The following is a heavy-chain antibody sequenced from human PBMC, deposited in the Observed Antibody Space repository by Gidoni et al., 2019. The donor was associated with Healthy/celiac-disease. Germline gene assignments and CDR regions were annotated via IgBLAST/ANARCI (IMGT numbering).Heavy chain of an antibody. J-gene: IGHJ4*02. V-gene: IGHV1-46*01. CDR1: GYTFTSYY. CDR2: INPSGGST. Sequence: QVQRVQSGAEVKKPGASVKVSFKASGYTFTSYYMHWLRQAPGQVLAWMGIINPSGGSTSYAQKFQGRVTMISDTSTSTVYMELSSLRSEDTALYYCAREQWLAIDYWGQGILVTVSS. CDR3: AREQWLAIDY. D-gene: IGHD6-19*01.